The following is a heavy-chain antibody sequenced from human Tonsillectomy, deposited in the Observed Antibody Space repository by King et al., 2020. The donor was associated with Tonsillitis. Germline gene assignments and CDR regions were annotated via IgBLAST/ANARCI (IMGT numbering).Heavy chain of an antibody. CDR2: INGDGTNT. D-gene: IGHD3-22*01. CDR1: GFTFSSYW. CDR3: ATVGSSAYYVY. J-gene: IGHJ4*02. Sequence: EVQLVESGGGLVQPGRSVRLSCEASGFTFSSYWMHWVRKAPGKELVWVSHINGDGTNTNYADSVKGRFTISRDNAKNTLYLQMNSLRAEDTAVYFCATVGSSAYYVYWGQGTLVTVSS. V-gene: IGHV3-74*01.